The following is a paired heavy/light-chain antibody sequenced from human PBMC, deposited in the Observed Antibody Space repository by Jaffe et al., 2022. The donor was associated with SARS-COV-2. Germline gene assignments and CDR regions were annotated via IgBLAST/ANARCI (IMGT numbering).Light chain of an antibody. Sequence: DIQMTQSPSSVSASVGDRVTITCRASQGISSYLAWYQQKPGKAPKLLIHGASSLHSGLPSRFSGSGSGTDFTLTISSLQPEDFASYYCQQANSFPLTFGGGTKVEFK. CDR2: GAS. CDR1: QGISSY. J-gene: IGKJ4*01. CDR3: QQANSFPLT. V-gene: IGKV1-12*01.
Heavy chain of an antibody. D-gene: IGHD6-19*01. CDR2: ISGTGASA. CDR1: GFTFSSSG. V-gene: IGHV3-23*01. CDR3: AKPYGSGWSPFDF. J-gene: IGHJ4*02. Sequence: EVQLLESGGGLVQPGGSLRLSCAASGFTFSSSGMTWVRQAPRKGLEWVSAISGTGASAYYADSVKGRFTISRDNSKSTVILQMNSLRAEDTAIYFCAKPYGSGWSPFDFWGQGTLVTVSS.